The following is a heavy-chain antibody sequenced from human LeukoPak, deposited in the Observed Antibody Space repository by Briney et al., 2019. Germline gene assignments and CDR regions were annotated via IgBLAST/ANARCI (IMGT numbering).Heavy chain of an antibody. D-gene: IGHD6-19*01. CDR1: GGSFSGYY. CDR2: INHSGST. J-gene: IGHJ4*02. V-gene: IGHV4-34*01. Sequence: SETLSLTCAVYGGSFSGYYWSWIRQPPGKGLEWIGEINHSGSTNYNPSLKSRVTISVYTSKNQFTLKLSSVTAADTAVYYCARHLQWLVNYWGQGTLVTVSS. CDR3: ARHLQWLVNY.